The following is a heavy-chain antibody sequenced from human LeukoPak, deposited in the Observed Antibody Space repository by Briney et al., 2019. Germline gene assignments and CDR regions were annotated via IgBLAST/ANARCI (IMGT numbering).Heavy chain of an antibody. V-gene: IGHV3-48*03. J-gene: IGHJ4*02. CDR2: IGASDVSDV. Sequence: GGSLRLSCATSGFTFKIYGMNWLRQAPGTGLRWVAYIGASDVSDVYYADSVAGRFTISRDDAKSSLYLQMNSLTAEDTGVYYCARASRDGYAYWGRGTPVSVSS. D-gene: IGHD5-24*01. CDR1: GFTFKIYG. CDR3: ARASRDGYAY.